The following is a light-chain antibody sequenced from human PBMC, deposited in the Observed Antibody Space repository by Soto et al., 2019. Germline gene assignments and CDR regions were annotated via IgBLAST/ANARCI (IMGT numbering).Light chain of an antibody. CDR3: SSFTSSSLVV. J-gene: IGLJ2*01. V-gene: IGLV2-14*01. CDR1: SSDVGNSNY. Sequence: QSALTQPASVSGSPGQSITFSCTGTSSDVGNSNYVSWYQQHPGKAPKLMIYDVTNRPSGVSNRFSGSKSGNTASLTISGLQVEDEADYYCSSFTSSSLVVFGGGTQLTVL. CDR2: DVT.